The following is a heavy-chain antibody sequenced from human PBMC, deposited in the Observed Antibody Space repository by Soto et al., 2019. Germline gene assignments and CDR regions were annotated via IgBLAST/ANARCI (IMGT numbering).Heavy chain of an antibody. CDR3: ARHLIVVVRVYYFDY. V-gene: IGHV4-39*01. D-gene: IGHD3-22*01. Sequence: PSETLSLTCDVSGGSIDNSHSFCGWLRQPPGKGLAFIGSVYYSGGAYYSPSLKIRVTISVDTSKNQFSLKLSAVPAADTAVYYCARHLIVVVRVYYFDYWGQGTLVTVSS. CDR2: VYYSGGA. J-gene: IGHJ4*02. CDR1: GGSIDNSHSF.